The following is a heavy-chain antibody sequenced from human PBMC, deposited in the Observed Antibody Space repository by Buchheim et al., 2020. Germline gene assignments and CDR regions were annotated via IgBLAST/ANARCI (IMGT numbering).Heavy chain of an antibody. CDR3: AKDTFTIFGVVIDHYYYGMDV. CDR1: GFTFSSYA. Sequence: EVQLLESGGGLVQPGGSLRLSCAASGFTFSSYAMSWVRQAPGKGLEWVSAISGSGGSTYYADSVKGRFTISRDNSKNTLYLQMNSLRAEDTAVYYCAKDTFTIFGVVIDHYYYGMDVWGQGTT. CDR2: ISGSGGST. D-gene: IGHD3-3*01. J-gene: IGHJ6*02. V-gene: IGHV3-23*01.